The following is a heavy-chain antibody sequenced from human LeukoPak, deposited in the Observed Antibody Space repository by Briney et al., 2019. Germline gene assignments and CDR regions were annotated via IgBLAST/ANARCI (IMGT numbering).Heavy chain of an antibody. D-gene: IGHD6-6*01. V-gene: IGHV1-69*13. Sequence: SVKVSCKASGGTFSSYAISWVRQAPGQGLEWMGGIIPIFGTANYAQKFQGRVTITADESTSTAYMELSSLRSEDTAVYYCARAMMATPRIAAYYYWGQGTLVTVSS. J-gene: IGHJ4*02. CDR2: IIPIFGTA. CDR1: GGTFSSYA. CDR3: ARAMMATPRIAAYYY.